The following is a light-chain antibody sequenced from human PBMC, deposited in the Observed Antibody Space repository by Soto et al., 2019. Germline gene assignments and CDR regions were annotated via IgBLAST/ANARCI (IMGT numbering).Light chain of an antibody. J-gene: IGKJ4*01. Sequence: EIVLTQSPATLSLSPGEIATLSCRASQSVSSYLAWYQQKPGQAPRLLTYDASNRATGIPARFSGSGSGTDFTLTISSLEPEDFVVYYCQQRSNWLTFGGGTKVEIK. CDR3: QQRSNWLT. CDR1: QSVSSY. CDR2: DAS. V-gene: IGKV3-11*01.